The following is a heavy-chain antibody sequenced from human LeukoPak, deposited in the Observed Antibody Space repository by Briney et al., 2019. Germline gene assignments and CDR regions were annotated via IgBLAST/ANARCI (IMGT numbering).Heavy chain of an antibody. V-gene: IGHV3-7*01. D-gene: IGHD3-16*02. CDR3: AREYYDYVWGSYRLYYFDY. Sequence: GGSLRLSCAASGFIFTNYFMSWVRQAPGKGLEWVASIKHDGSEKYYVDSVRGRFTISRDNTMNSLYLQMNSLRAEDTAVYYCAREYYDYVWGSYRLYYFDYWGQGTLVTVSS. CDR2: IKHDGSEK. CDR1: GFIFTNYF. J-gene: IGHJ4*02.